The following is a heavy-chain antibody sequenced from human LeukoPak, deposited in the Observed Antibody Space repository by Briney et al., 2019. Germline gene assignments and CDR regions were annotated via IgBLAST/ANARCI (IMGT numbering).Heavy chain of an antibody. D-gene: IGHD3-10*01. J-gene: IGHJ4*02. CDR3: AKVTYGSGTYGAFDS. Sequence: GGSLRLSCAASGFTVSSNDMSWVRQAPGKGLEWVSTISGSGDYTYYADSVKGRFTISRDNSKNTLYLQMNSLRAEDAAIYYCAKVTYGSGTYGAFDSWGQGTLVTVSS. V-gene: IGHV3-23*01. CDR2: ISGSGDYT. CDR1: GFTVSSND.